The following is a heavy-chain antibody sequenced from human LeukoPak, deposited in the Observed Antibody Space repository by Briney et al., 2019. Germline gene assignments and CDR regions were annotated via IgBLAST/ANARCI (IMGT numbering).Heavy chain of an antibody. CDR1: GYTFTGYY. CDR3: ATGYSSGWIQYYFDY. CDR2: INPNSGGT. J-gene: IGHJ4*02. D-gene: IGHD6-19*01. V-gene: IGHV1-2*02. Sequence: ASVKVSCKASGYTFTGYYMRWVRQAPGQGLEWMGWINPNSGGTNYQGRVTMTRDTSISTAYMELSRLRSDDTAVYYCATGYSSGWIQYYFDYWGQGTLVTVSS.